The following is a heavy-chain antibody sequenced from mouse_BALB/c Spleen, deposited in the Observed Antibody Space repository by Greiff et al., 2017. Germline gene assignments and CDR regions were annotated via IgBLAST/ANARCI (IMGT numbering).Heavy chain of an antibody. CDR1: GDSITSGY. D-gene: IGHD4-1*01. CDR2: ISYSGST. V-gene: IGHV3-8*02. CDR3: ARWGANWSWFAY. Sequence: VQLQQSGPSLVKPSQTLSLTCSVTGDSITSGYWNWIRKFPGKKLEYMGYISYSGSTYYNPSLKSRISITRDTSKNQYYLQLNSVTTEDTATYYCARWGANWSWFAYWGQGTLVTVSA. J-gene: IGHJ3*01.